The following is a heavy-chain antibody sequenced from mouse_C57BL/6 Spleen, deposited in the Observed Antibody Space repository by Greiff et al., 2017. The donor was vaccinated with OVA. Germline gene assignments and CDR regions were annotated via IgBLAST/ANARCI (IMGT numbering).Heavy chain of an antibody. CDR1: GYTFTDYE. D-gene: IGHD2-4*01. Sequence: QVQLKQSGAELVRPGASVTLSCKASGYTFTDYEMHWVKQTPVHGLEWIGAIDPETGGTAYNQKFKGKAILTADKSSSTAYMELRSLTSEDSAVYYCTREGGYYDYDGAWFAYWGQGTLVTVSA. V-gene: IGHV1-15*01. J-gene: IGHJ3*01. CDR3: TREGGYYDYDGAWFAY. CDR2: IDPETGGT.